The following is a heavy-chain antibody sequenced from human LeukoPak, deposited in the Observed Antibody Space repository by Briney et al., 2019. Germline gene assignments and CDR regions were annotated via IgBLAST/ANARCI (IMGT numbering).Heavy chain of an antibody. V-gene: IGHV1-24*01. CDR3: TRGASMNQGIIIYYFDY. CDR2: FDPEDGTT. D-gene: IGHD3-10*01. J-gene: IGHJ4*01. CDR1: GYTLTEFS. Sequence: ASVKVSCKVSGYTLTEFSMHWVRQAPGKGLDWMGGFDPEDGTTIYAQKFQGRVTMTQDTSTDTAYMELSSLTSEDAAIYYCTRGASMNQGIIIYYFDYWGHGTLVTVSS.